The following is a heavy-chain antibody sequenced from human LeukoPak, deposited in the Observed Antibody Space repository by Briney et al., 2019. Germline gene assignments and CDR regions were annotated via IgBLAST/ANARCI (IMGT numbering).Heavy chain of an antibody. J-gene: IGHJ6*03. CDR3: ARDFSGYDSYYYYYMDV. V-gene: IGHV4-38-2*02. D-gene: IGHD5-12*01. CDR2: IYHSGST. CDR1: GYSISSGYY. Sequence: PSETLSLTCTVSGYSISSGYYWGWIRQPPGKGLEWIGSIYHSGSTYYNPSLKSRVTISVDTSKNQFSLKLSSVTAADTAAYYCARDFSGYDSYYYYYMDVWGKGTTVTVSS.